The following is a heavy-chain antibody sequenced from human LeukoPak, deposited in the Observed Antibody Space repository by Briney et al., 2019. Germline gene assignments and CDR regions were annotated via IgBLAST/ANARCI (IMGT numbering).Heavy chain of an antibody. CDR2: IYYSGST. J-gene: IGHJ3*02. CDR3: ARSNTRRAFDI. V-gene: IGHV4-39*07. CDR1: GGSISSSSYY. D-gene: IGHD1/OR15-1a*01. Sequence: SETLSLTCTVSGGSISSSSYYWGWIRQPPGKGLEWIGSIYYSGSTYYNPSLKSRVTISVDTSKNQFSLKLSSVTAADTAVYYCARSNTRRAFDIWGQGTMVTVSS.